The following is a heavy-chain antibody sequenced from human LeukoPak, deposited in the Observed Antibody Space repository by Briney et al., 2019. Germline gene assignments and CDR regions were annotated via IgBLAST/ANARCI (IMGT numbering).Heavy chain of an antibody. CDR1: GFTFSSYS. CDR2: ISSSSSTI. CDR3: ARDRNMFYGDYEYYFDY. D-gene: IGHD4-17*01. V-gene: IGHV3-48*01. Sequence: GGSLRLSCAASGFTFSSYSMNWVRQAPGKGLEWVSYISSSSSTIYYADSVKGRFTISRDNAKNSLYLQMNSLRAEDTAVYYCARDRNMFYGDYEYYFDYWGQGTLVTVSS. J-gene: IGHJ4*02.